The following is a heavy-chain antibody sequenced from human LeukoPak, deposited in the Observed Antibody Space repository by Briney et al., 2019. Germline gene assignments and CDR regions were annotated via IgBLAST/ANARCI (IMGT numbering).Heavy chain of an antibody. Sequence: GGSLRLSCAASGFTFSSYSMNWVRQAPGKGLEWVSSISSSSSYIYYADSVKGRFTISRDNAKNSLYLQMNSLRAEDTALYYCASGGIYYGAAFDFWGQGTLVTVSS. CDR3: ASGGIYYGAAFDF. CDR2: ISSSSSYI. D-gene: IGHD1-26*01. J-gene: IGHJ4*02. CDR1: GFTFSSYS. V-gene: IGHV3-21*04.